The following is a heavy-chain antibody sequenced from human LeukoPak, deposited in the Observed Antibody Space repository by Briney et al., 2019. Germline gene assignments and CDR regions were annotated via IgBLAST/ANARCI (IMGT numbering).Heavy chain of an antibody. CDR2: ITASGGST. CDR3: AKDARSGWNLDY. V-gene: IGHV3-23*01. J-gene: IGHJ4*02. CDR1: GFTFSNSA. Sequence: GGSLGLSCAASGFTFSNSAMSWVRQAPGKGLEWVSAITASGGSTYYADSVKGRFTISRDNSKNTLYLQMNSLRAEDTAVYYCAKDARSGWNLDYWGQGTLVTVSS. D-gene: IGHD6-19*01.